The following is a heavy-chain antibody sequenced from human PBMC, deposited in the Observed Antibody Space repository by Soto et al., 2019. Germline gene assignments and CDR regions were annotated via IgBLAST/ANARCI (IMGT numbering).Heavy chain of an antibody. CDR3: AHTVGSGVPAAIGYYYYYMDV. D-gene: IGHD2-2*02. CDR2: IYWDDDK. CDR1: GFSLSTSGVG. V-gene: IGHV2-5*02. J-gene: IGHJ6*03. Sequence: SGPTLVNPTQTLTLTCTFSGFSLSTSGVGVGWIRQPPGKALEWLALIYWDDDKRYSPSLKSRLTITKDTSKNQVVLTMTNMDPVDTATYYCAHTVGSGVPAAIGYYYYYMDVWGKGTTVTVSS.